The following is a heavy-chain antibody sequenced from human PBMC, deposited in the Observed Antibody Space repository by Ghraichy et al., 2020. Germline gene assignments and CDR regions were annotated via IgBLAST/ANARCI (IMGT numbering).Heavy chain of an antibody. J-gene: IGHJ3*02. Sequence: SETLSLTCTVSGGSISSSSYYWGWIRQPPGKGLEWIGSIYYSGSTYYNPSLKSRVTISVDTSKNQFSLKLSSVTAADTAVYYCARHPIWFGELSYAFDIWGQGTMVTVSS. CDR1: GGSISSSSYY. CDR3: ARHPIWFGELSYAFDI. CDR2: IYYSGST. V-gene: IGHV4-39*01. D-gene: IGHD3-10*01.